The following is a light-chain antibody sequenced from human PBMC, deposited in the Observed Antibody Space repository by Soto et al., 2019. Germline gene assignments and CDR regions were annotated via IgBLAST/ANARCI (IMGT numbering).Light chain of an antibody. CDR3: QQYGSSPWT. V-gene: IGKV3-20*01. CDR2: GAS. J-gene: IGKJ1*01. CDR1: QSVSSSY. Sequence: DIVLTQSPGTLSLYPGERATLSCRASQSVSSSYLAWYQQKPGQAPRPLIYGASSRAIGIPDRFSGSGSGTDFTLTISRLEPEDFAVYYCQQYGSSPWTFGQGTKVDIK.